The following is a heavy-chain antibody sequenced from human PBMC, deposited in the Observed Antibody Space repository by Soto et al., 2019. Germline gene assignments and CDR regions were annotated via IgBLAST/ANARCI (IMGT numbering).Heavy chain of an antibody. Sequence: QLQLQESGPGLVKPSETLSLTCSLSGGAISDARFYWGWIRQSPGRGLEWIGSIYYTGTTFFNPSLQSRVTISVVTSDNQVSLKLYSVTAADTALYFCARQKWEQPKWFDPWGQGTLVIVSP. J-gene: IGHJ5*02. V-gene: IGHV4-39*01. D-gene: IGHD1-26*01. CDR2: IYYTGTT. CDR3: ARQKWEQPKWFDP. CDR1: GGAISDARFY.